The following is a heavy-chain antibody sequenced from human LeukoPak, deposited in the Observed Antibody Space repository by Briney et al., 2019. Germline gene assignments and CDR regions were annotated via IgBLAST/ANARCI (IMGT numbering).Heavy chain of an antibody. CDR3: ARQGCSAGSCYSSRYYYYGMDV. CDR2: IYPGDSDT. Sequence: GESLKISCKGSGYSFTSYWIGWVRQMPGKGLEWMGIIYPGDSDTRYTPSFQGQVTIPADKSINTAYLQWSSLKASDSAMYYCARQGCSAGSCYSSRYYYYGMDVRGQGTTVAVSS. CDR1: GYSFTSYW. V-gene: IGHV5-51*01. J-gene: IGHJ6*02. D-gene: IGHD2-15*01.